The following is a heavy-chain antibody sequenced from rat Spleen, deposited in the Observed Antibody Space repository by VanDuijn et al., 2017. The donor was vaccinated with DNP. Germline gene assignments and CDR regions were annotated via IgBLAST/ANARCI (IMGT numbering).Heavy chain of an antibody. CDR1: GFTFSDYN. CDR2: ISSDGSRP. D-gene: IGHD3-1*01. CDR3: ARGSTSIYWYFDF. Sequence: EVQLVESGGGLVQAGRSLKLSCAASGFTFSDYNMAWVRQAPKKGLEWVATISSDGSRPYYRDSVKGRFTISRDNAKSSLHLQMGSLKSEDTATYYCARGSTSIYWYFDFWGPGTMVTVSS. V-gene: IGHV5S10*01. J-gene: IGHJ1*01.